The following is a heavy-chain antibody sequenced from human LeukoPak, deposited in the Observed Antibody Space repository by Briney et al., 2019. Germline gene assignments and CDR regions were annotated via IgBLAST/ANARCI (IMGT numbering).Heavy chain of an antibody. CDR3: VTDRARLFWYFDL. D-gene: IGHD2-21*02. CDR1: GSTLSHLS. J-gene: IGHJ2*01. V-gene: IGHV1-24*01. Sequence: ASVKVSCKVSGSTLSHLSIHWVRQAPGKGLEYVGGSDPEDGETFHAQNFQGRVTMTEDTSIDTAYMELSRLRSEDTAVYYCVTDRARLFWYFDLWGRGTLVTVSS. CDR2: SDPEDGET.